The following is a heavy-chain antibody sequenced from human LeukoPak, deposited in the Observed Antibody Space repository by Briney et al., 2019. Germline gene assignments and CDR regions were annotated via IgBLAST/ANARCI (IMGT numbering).Heavy chain of an antibody. D-gene: IGHD1-26*01. CDR1: GFTFSSYA. Sequence: GGSLRLSCAASGFTFSSYAMHWVRQAPGKGLEWVAVISYDGSNKYYADSVKGRFTISRDNSKNTLYLQMNSLRAEDTAVYYCARDQEEWDHRYYFDYWGQGTLVTVSS. CDR2: ISYDGSNK. J-gene: IGHJ4*02. V-gene: IGHV3-30*04. CDR3: ARDQEEWDHRYYFDY.